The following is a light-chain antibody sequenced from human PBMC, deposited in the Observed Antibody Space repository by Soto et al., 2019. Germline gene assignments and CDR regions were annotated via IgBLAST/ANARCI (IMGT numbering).Light chain of an antibody. V-gene: IGKV3-15*01. CDR1: RSVSRS. Sequence: EIVMTQSPATLSVSPGERATLSCRASRSVSRSLAWYQQQPGQAPRLLIYGASTRATGIPARFSGSGSGTEFTLTISSLQSEDFAVYYCQQYNNWPRTFGQGTKVDIK. CDR2: GAS. J-gene: IGKJ1*01. CDR3: QQYNNWPRT.